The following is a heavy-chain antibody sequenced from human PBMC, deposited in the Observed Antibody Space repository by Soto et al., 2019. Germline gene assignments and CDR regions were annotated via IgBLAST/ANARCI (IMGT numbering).Heavy chain of an antibody. D-gene: IGHD1-26*01. CDR1: GGTFSSYA. CDR3: ARDSLGGSYSKVSDAFDI. V-gene: IGHV1-69*01. Sequence: GPQVKVSCKASGGTFSSYAISWVRQAPGQGLEWMGGIIPIFGTANYAQKFQGRVTITADESTSTAYMELSSLRSEDTAVYYCARDSLGGSYSKVSDAFDIWGQGTMVTVSS. J-gene: IGHJ3*02. CDR2: IIPIFGTA.